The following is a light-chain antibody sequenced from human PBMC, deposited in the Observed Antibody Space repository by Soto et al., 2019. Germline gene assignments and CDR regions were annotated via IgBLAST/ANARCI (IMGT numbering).Light chain of an antibody. J-gene: IGKJ1*01. Sequence: EIVLTQSPGTVSLSPLEIATLSCMATESVVSNYLAWYQLKPGQAPRLLIYDASSRATGIPDRFSGSGSGTDFTLTISRLEHEDFAVYYCQQYGSIPWTFGQGTKV. V-gene: IGKV3-20*01. CDR2: DAS. CDR1: ESVVSNY. CDR3: QQYGSIPWT.